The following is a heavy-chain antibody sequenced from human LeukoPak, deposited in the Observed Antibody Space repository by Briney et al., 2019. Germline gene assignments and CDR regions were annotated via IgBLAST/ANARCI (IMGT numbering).Heavy chain of an antibody. J-gene: IGHJ6*03. CDR2: VYYSGST. V-gene: IGHV4-59*01. D-gene: IGHD5-18*01. CDR1: GGSINFYH. Sequence: SETLSLTCTVSGGSINFYHWTWIRQSPVKGLEWIGNVYYSGSTNYNPSLKSRVTISVDPSKKQFSLNLRSVTAADTAVYYCARTTEGGYTYDYFYYYYMDVWGKGTTVTISS. CDR3: ARTTEGGYTYDYFYYYYMDV.